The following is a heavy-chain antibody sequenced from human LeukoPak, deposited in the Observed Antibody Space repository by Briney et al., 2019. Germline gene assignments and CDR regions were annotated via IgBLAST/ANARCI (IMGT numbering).Heavy chain of an antibody. CDR3: RFYTSGSAY. D-gene: IGHD3-22*01. CDR1: AFTFTTSA. V-gene: IGHV3-23*01. CDR2: IRASDDNT. J-gene: IGHJ4*02. Sequence: GVSLTLFCEVCAFTFTTSAMIGVRGAPGRGLEWVSGIRASDDNTYYVDSVKGRFTVSRDNSTNTLYLQMNSLRVEDTAVYYCRFYTSGSAYWGQGTLVTVSS.